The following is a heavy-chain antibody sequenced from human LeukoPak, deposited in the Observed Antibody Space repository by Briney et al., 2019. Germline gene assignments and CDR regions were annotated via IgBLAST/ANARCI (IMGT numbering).Heavy chain of an antibody. J-gene: IGHJ4*02. D-gene: IGHD6-13*01. Sequence: ASVKVSCKASGYTFTSYYMHWVRQAPGQGLEWMGRIIPILGIANYAQKFQGRVTITADKSTSTAYMELSSLRSEDTAVYYCARDVYSVAAAQDDWGQGTLVTVSS. CDR2: IIPILGIA. CDR3: ARDVYSVAAAQDD. CDR1: GYTFTSYY. V-gene: IGHV1-69*04.